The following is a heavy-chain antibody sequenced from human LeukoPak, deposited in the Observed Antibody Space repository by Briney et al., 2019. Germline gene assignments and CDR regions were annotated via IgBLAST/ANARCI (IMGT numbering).Heavy chain of an antibody. V-gene: IGHV4-38-2*01. D-gene: IGHD4-17*01. CDR3: ATDYGDYYLDL. CDR1: GYSITSTYY. CDR2: IYHSGST. Sequence: SETLSLTCGVSGYSITSTYYWGWIRQPPGKGLEWIGNIYHSGSTYYNPSLKSRITMSVDTSKNQFSLKLSSVTAADTALYYCATDYGDYYLDLWGRGTLVTVSS. J-gene: IGHJ2*01.